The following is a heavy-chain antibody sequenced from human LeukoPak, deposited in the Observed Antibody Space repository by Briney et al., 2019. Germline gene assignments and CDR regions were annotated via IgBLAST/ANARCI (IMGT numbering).Heavy chain of an antibody. J-gene: IGHJ4*02. D-gene: IGHD3-22*01. CDR2: INPSSGST. CDR1: GYTFTSYY. Sequence: ASVKVSCKASGYTFTSYYMHWVRQAPGQGLEWMGIINPSSGSTRYAQKFQGRVTMTRDTSTSTVYMELSSLRSEDTAVYYCARGFSEYHDSSGYYGNFDYWGQGTLVTVSS. V-gene: IGHV1-46*03. CDR3: ARGFSEYHDSSGYYGNFDY.